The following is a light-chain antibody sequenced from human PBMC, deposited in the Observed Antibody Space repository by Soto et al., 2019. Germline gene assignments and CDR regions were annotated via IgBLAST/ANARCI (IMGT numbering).Light chain of an antibody. V-gene: IGKV1-5*03. CDR2: KAS. CDR3: QQYNSYSPT. Sequence: DIQMTQSPSTLSGSVGDRVTITGRASQTISSWLAWYQQKPGKAPKLLIYKASTLKSGVPSRFSGSGSGTELTLTISSLQPDDFATYYCQQYNSYSPTFGQGTK. CDR1: QTISSW. J-gene: IGKJ1*01.